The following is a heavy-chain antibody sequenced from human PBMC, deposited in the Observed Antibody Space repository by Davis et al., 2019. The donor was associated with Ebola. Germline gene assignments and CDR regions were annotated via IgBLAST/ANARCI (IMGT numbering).Heavy chain of an antibody. Sequence: GESLKISCAASGFTFSGSAMHWVRQASGKGLEWVGRIRSKANSYATAYAASVKGRFTISRDDSKNTAYLQMNSLKTEDTAVYYCSTTERDIDYWGQGTLVTVSS. CDR3: STTERDIDY. V-gene: IGHV3-73*01. CDR1: GFTFSGSA. CDR2: IRSKANSYAT. D-gene: IGHD1-1*01. J-gene: IGHJ4*02.